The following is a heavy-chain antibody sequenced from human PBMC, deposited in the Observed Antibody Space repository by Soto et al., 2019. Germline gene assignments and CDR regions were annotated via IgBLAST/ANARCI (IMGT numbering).Heavy chain of an antibody. J-gene: IGHJ4*02. CDR1: GFTFSDYS. CDR3: ARAGLTTVLEGYFDN. CDR2: ISGSSGTI. D-gene: IGHD4-17*01. Sequence: GGSLRLSCETSGFTFSDYSMNWVRQFPGKGLEWVSYISGSSGTIYYADSVKGRFTISRDNAKNSLYLQMTSLRDEDTAIYYCARAGLTTVLEGYFDNWGQGTLVTVSS. V-gene: IGHV3-48*02.